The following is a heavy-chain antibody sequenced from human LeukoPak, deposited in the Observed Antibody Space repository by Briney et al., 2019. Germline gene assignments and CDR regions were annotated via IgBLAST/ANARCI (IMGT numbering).Heavy chain of an antibody. D-gene: IGHD3-22*01. V-gene: IGHV4-34*01. CDR3: ARRYDSYPLDY. CDR2: INHSGST. Sequence: SETLSLTCAVYGGSFSGYYWSWIRQPPGKGLEWIGEINHSGSTNYNPSLKSRVTISVDTSKNQFSLKLSSVTAADTAVYYCARRYDSYPLDYWGQGTLVTVSS. CDR1: GGSFSGYY. J-gene: IGHJ4*02.